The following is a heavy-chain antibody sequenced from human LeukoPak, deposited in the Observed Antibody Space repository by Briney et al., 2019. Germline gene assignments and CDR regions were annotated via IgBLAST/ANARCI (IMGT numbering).Heavy chain of an antibody. Sequence: SGRSLRLSCAASGFTFDDYAMHWVRQAPGKGLEWVSGISWNSGSIGYADSVKGRFTISRDNAKNSLYLQMNSLRAEDMALYYCAKDQGYYYDSSGYDYWGQGTLVTVSS. V-gene: IGHV3-9*03. CDR2: ISWNSGSI. CDR3: AKDQGYYYDSSGYDY. CDR1: GFTFDDYA. J-gene: IGHJ4*02. D-gene: IGHD3-22*01.